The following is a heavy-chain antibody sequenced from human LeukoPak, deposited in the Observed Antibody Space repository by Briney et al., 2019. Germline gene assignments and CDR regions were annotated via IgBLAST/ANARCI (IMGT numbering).Heavy chain of an antibody. V-gene: IGHV3-74*01. CDR2: INPDGSTT. J-gene: IGHJ5*02. D-gene: IGHD3-10*01. Sequence: PGGSLRLSCAASGLTFSNYWMHWVRQDPGKGLVWVSFINPDGSTTNYADSVKGRFTISRDNAKDALYLQMNSLRAEDTAVYYCARHTTYYYGSGSYRGFDPWGQGTLVTVSS. CDR1: GLTFSNYW. CDR3: ARHTTYYYGSGSYRGFDP.